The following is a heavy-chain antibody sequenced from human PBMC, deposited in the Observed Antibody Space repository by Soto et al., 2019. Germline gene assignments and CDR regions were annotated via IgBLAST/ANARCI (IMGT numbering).Heavy chain of an antibody. CDR1: GFTFTSSA. CDR2: IVVGSGNT. CDR3: AAGTDYDFWSGYYTAPFSGMDV. D-gene: IGHD3-3*01. V-gene: IGHV1-58*01. J-gene: IGHJ6*02. Sequence: ASLKVSCKASGFTFTSSAVQCVRQARGQRLEWIGWIVVGSGNTNYAQKFQERVTITRDMSTSTAYMELSSLRSEDTAVYYCAAGTDYDFWSGYYTAPFSGMDVWGQGTTVTVSS.